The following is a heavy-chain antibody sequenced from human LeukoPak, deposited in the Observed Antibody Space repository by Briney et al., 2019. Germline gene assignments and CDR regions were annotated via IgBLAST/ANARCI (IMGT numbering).Heavy chain of an antibody. CDR3: ARDGRSAWYRGGKFDP. D-gene: IGHD6-19*01. CDR2: IYSGSNT. V-gene: IGHV3-53*01. J-gene: IGHJ5*02. Sequence: PGGSLRLSCAASGFIFSSYSMNWVRQAPGTGLEWVSVIYSGSNTNYADSVKGRFTISRDNSKNTLYLQMNSLRAEDTAAYYCARDGRSAWYRGGKFDPWGQGTLVTVSS. CDR1: GFIFSSYS.